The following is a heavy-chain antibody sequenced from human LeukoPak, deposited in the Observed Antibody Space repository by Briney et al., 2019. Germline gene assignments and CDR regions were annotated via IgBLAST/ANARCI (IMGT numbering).Heavy chain of an antibody. D-gene: IGHD3-10*01. CDR2: INTDGSST. CDR3: ARDLRAGLYYYMDV. J-gene: IGHJ6*03. CDR1: GFTFSSYW. Sequence: GGSLRLSCAASGFTFSSYWMHWVRQAPGKGLVWVSRINTDGSSTSYADSVKGRFTISRDDAKNTLYLQMNSLRAEDTAVYYCARDLRAGLYYYMDVWGKGTTVTVSS. V-gene: IGHV3-74*01.